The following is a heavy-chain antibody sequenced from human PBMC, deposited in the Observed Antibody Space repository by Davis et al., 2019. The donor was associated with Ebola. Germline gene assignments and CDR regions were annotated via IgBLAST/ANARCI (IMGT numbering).Heavy chain of an antibody. CDR3: AKVGGRLNSSSSY. Sequence: GGSLRLSCAASGFTFSSYGMHWVRQAPGKGLEWVAVISYDGSNKYYADSVKGRFTISRDNSKNTLYLQMNSLRTEDTAVYYCAKVGGRLNSSSSYWGQGTLVTVSS. J-gene: IGHJ4*02. CDR2: ISYDGSNK. V-gene: IGHV3-30*18. CDR1: GFTFSSYG. D-gene: IGHD6-13*01.